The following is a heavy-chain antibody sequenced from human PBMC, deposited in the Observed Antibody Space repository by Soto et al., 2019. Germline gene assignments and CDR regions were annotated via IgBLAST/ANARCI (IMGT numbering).Heavy chain of an antibody. CDR2: MNPNSRNT. CDR1: GYTFTSYD. J-gene: IGHJ4*02. V-gene: IGHV1-8*01. Sequence: QVQLVQSGAEVKKPGASVKVSCKASGYTFTSYDINWVRQAIGQGLEWMGWMNPNSRNTGYAQKFQGGVTMTSNIAISTAYMELNSLKSQDTAVYYCARERTVAGNDYWGQGTLVTV. D-gene: IGHD6-19*01. CDR3: ARERTVAGNDY.